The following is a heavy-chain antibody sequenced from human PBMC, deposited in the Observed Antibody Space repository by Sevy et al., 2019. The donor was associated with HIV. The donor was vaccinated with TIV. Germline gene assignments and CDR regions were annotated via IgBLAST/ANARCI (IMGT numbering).Heavy chain of an antibody. Sequence: SETLSRTCSVSGGSMNLYYWSWIRQPPGKGLEWIGFIYYSGSTNYNPSLKSRVTISVDTSENQFSLKLSSVTAVDTAVYYCARVGFNWNDVDYWGQGTLVTVSS. CDR1: GGSMNLYY. J-gene: IGHJ4*02. D-gene: IGHD1-20*01. CDR2: IYYSGST. V-gene: IGHV4-59*01. CDR3: ARVGFNWNDVDY.